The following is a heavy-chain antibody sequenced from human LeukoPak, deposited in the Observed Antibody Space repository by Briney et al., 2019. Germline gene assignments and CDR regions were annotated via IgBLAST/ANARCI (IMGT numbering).Heavy chain of an antibody. Sequence: SVKVSCKAFGGTFSSYAISWVRQAPGQGLEWMGGIIPIFGTANYAQKFQGRVTITADESTSTAYMELSSLRSEDTAVYYCAREVVAATRSEYYFDYWGQGTLVTVSS. D-gene: IGHD2-15*01. CDR3: AREVVAATRSEYYFDY. CDR2: IIPIFGTA. CDR1: GGTFSSYA. J-gene: IGHJ4*02. V-gene: IGHV1-69*13.